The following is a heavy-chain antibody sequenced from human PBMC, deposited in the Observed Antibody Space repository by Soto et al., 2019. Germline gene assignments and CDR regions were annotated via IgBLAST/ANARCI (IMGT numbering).Heavy chain of an antibody. J-gene: IGHJ3*01. V-gene: IGHV3-33*01. D-gene: IGHD3-9*01. CDR1: GFTFSSYG. Sequence: QVQLVESGGGVVQPGRSLRLSCAASGFTFSSYGMHWVRQAPGKGLEWVAVIWYDGSNKYYADSVKGRFTISRDNSKNTLYLQMNSLRAEDTAVYYCAREYYAYYDILTGVPHLWGQGTMVTVSS. CDR3: AREYYAYYDILTGVPHL. CDR2: IWYDGSNK.